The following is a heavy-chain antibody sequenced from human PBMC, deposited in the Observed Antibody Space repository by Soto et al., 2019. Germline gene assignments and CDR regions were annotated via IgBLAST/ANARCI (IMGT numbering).Heavy chain of an antibody. CDR3: ARDLSMIVVVTLPFDY. D-gene: IGHD3-22*01. CDR2: ISAYNGNT. J-gene: IGHJ4*02. CDR1: GYTFTSYG. V-gene: IGHV1-18*01. Sequence: GASVKVSCKASGYTFTSYGISWVRQAPGQGLEWMGWISAYNGNTNYAQKLQGRVTMTTDTSTSTAYMELRSLRSDDTAVYYCARDLSMIVVVTLPFDYWGQGTLVTVSS.